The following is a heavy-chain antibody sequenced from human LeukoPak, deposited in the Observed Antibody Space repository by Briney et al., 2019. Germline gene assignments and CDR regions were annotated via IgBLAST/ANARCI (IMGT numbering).Heavy chain of an antibody. D-gene: IGHD6-19*01. CDR1: GYTFTSYD. CDR3: AREYGYDSGWSYPYLFDY. V-gene: IGHV1-8*01. J-gene: IGHJ4*02. CDR2: MNPNSGNT. Sequence: GASVKVSCKASGYTFTSYDINWVRQATGQGLEWMGWMNPNSGNTGYAQKFQGRVTITRDTSASTAYMELNSLRSEDTAMYYCAREYGYDSGWSYPYLFDYWGQGTLVTVSS.